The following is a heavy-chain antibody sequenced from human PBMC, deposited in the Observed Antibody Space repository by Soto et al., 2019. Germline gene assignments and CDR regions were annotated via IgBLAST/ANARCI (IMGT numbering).Heavy chain of an antibody. Sequence: PGESLKISCKGSGYSFTSYWIGWVRQMPGKGLEWMGIIYPGDSDTRYSPSFQGQVTISADKSISTAYLQWSSLKASDTAMYYCARFLRYASGYSSGWYGVYAFDIWGQGTMVTVSS. D-gene: IGHD6-19*01. V-gene: IGHV5-51*01. J-gene: IGHJ3*02. CDR1: GYSFTSYW. CDR3: ARFLRYASGYSSGWYGVYAFDI. CDR2: IYPGDSDT.